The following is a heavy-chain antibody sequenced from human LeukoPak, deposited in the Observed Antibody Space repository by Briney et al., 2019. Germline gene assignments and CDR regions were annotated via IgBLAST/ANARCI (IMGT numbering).Heavy chain of an antibody. CDR1: GGSISSYY. CDR2: IYYSGST. V-gene: IGHV4-59*01. CDR3: ARSPRKFVSGSSFDY. D-gene: IGHD3-10*01. Sequence: PSETLSLTCTVSGGSISSYYWSWIRQPPGKGLEWIGYIYYSGSTNYNPSLKSRVTISVDTSKNQFSLKLSSVTAADTAVYYCARSPRKFVSGSSFDYGGQGTLVTVSS. J-gene: IGHJ4*02.